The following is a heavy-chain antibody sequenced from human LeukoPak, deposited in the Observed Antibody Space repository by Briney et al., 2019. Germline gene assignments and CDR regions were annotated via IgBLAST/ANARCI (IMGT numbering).Heavy chain of an antibody. CDR3: AREHSVVVVVAATYGAFDI. Sequence: GGSLRLSCAASGFTFNNYGMHWVRQAPGKGLEWMALIWYDGSNKYYADSVKGRFTISRDNSKNTLYLQMNSLRAEDTAVYYCAREHSVVVVVAATYGAFDIWGQGTMVTVSS. D-gene: IGHD2-15*01. V-gene: IGHV3-33*01. J-gene: IGHJ3*02. CDR2: IWYDGSNK. CDR1: GFTFNNYG.